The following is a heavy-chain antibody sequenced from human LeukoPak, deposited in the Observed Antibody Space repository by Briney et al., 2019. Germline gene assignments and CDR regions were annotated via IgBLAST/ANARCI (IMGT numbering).Heavy chain of an antibody. V-gene: IGHV3-23*01. D-gene: IGHD3-22*01. CDR2: ISDSGPST. CDR1: GFTFNNYA. J-gene: IGHJ4*02. CDR3: ARLPTFYYDSSGYHYDC. Sequence: PGGSLRLSCVASGFTFNNYAMSWVRQAPGKGLEWVSSISDSGPSTDYTDAVKGRFIISRDKSKNTLHLQMNSLRAEDTALYYCARLPTFYYDSSGYHYDCWGQGTLVTVSS.